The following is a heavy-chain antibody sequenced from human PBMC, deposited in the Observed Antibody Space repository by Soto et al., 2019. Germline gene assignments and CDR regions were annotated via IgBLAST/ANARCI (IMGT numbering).Heavy chain of an antibody. Sequence: QVQLVESGGGVVQPGRSLRLSCAASGFTFSSYGMHWVRQAPGKGLEWVAVISYDGSNKYYADSVKGRFTISRDNSKNTLYLQMNSLRAEDTAVYYCAKDPGYSGSYFGAFDIWGQGTMVTVSS. J-gene: IGHJ3*02. V-gene: IGHV3-30*18. CDR1: GFTFSSYG. CDR3: AKDPGYSGSYFGAFDI. CDR2: ISYDGSNK. D-gene: IGHD1-26*01.